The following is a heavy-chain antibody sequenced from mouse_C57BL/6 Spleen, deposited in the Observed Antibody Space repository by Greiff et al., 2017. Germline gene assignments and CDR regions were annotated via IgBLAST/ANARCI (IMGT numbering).Heavy chain of an antibody. V-gene: IGHV7-3*01. D-gene: IGHD1-1*01. CDR1: GFTFTDYY. J-gene: IGHJ1*03. CDR2: IRNKANGYTT. CDR3: ASASYYGSGGYFDV. Sequence: EVNLVESGGGLVPPGGSLSLSCAASGFTFTDYYMSWVRPPPGKALEWLGFIRNKANGYTTEYSGSVKGRFTISIDTSQSILYLQMNALGAEASATEYCASASYYGSGGYFDVCGTGTTVTVSS.